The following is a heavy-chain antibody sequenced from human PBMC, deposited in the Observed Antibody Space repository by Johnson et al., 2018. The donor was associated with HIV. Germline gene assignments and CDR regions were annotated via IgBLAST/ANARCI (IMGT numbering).Heavy chain of an antibody. CDR2: ISSNGGST. V-gene: IGHV3-64*01. CDR1: GFTFSSYA. Sequence: EVQLVESGGGLVKPGGSLRLSCAVSGFTFSSYAIHWVRQAPGKGLEYVSAISSNGGSTYYANSVKGRFTISRDNSKNTLYLQMNSLRAEDTAVYYCARARDRSSSRDAFDIWGQGTMVTVSS. J-gene: IGHJ3*02. CDR3: ARARDRSSSRDAFDI. D-gene: IGHD6-13*01.